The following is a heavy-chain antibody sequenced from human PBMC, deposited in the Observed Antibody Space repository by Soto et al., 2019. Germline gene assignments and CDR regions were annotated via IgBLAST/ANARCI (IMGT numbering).Heavy chain of an antibody. CDR3: AKEDGAAPGTDFDY. Sequence: GGSLRLSCAASGFTFSSYGMHWVRQAPGKGLEWVAVISYDGSNKYYADSVKGRFTISRDNSKNTLYLQMNSLRAEDTAVYYCAKEDGAAPGTDFDYWGQGT. CDR1: GFTFSSYG. J-gene: IGHJ4*02. CDR2: ISYDGSNK. V-gene: IGHV3-30*18. D-gene: IGHD6-13*01.